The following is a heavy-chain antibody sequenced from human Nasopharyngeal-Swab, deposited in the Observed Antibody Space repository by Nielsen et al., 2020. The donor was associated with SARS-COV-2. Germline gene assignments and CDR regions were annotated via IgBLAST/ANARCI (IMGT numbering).Heavy chain of an antibody. J-gene: IGHJ4*02. Sequence: GRSLRLSCAASGFTFSDSAIHWVRQASGKGLEWVGRIRSKGNNYATAYAASVKSRFTIFRDDPTNTAYLQMNGLKTEDTAVYYCTRCGGGCYSGRDYWGQGTLVTVSS. CDR2: IRSKGNNYAT. D-gene: IGHD2-15*01. CDR1: GFTFSDSA. CDR3: TRCGGGCYSGRDY. V-gene: IGHV3-73*01.